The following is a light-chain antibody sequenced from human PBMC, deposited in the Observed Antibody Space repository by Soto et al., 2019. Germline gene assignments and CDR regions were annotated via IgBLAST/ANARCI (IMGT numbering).Light chain of an antibody. CDR3: QQSYSTLVT. Sequence: DIQMTQSPSSLSASVGDRVTITCRASQGISSYLNWYQQKPGKAPKLLIYAASSLQSGVPSRFTGGVSGTHFTLTISSLQPEDFANYYSQQSYSTLVTFGQGTRLEIK. V-gene: IGKV1-39*01. J-gene: IGKJ5*01. CDR2: AAS. CDR1: QGISSY.